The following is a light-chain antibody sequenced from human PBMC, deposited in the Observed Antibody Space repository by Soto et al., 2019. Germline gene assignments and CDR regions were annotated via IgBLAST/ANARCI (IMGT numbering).Light chain of an antibody. CDR2: DST. CDR3: QQRNVWPPIT. Sequence: VLRQSPATLALSPGEKATLSCRASQSIHTSLAWYQQKPGQPPRLVVYDSTLRANGVPDRFGGSRSGTEFTLTINNLEPGDFAVYYCQQRNVWPPITFGQGTRLQIK. V-gene: IGKV3-11*01. CDR1: QSIHTS. J-gene: IGKJ5*01.